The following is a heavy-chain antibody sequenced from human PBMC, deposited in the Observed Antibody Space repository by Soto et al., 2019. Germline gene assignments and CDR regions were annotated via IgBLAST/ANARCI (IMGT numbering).Heavy chain of an antibody. CDR1: GFTFASYG. CDR2: ISDSADST. J-gene: IGHJ6*02. CDR3: AKDLSGVSHYYYYGMDV. V-gene: IGHV3-23*01. Sequence: PGGSLRLSCAASGFTFASYGMMWVRQAPGKGLEWVSTISDSADSTYYADSVKGRFTISRDNSDNTPYLQMNSLRAEDTAVYYCAKDLSGVSHYYYYGMDVWGQGTTVTVSS. D-gene: IGHD6-25*01.